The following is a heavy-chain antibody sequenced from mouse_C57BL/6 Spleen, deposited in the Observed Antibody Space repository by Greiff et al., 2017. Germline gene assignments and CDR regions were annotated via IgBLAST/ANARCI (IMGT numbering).Heavy chain of an antibody. V-gene: IGHV5-4*01. D-gene: IGHD2-4*01. CDR2: ISDGGSYT. CDR3: AREGLDD. J-gene: IGHJ2*01. Sequence: DVTLVESGGGLVKPGGSLKLSCASSGFTFSSYAMSWVRQTPEKRLEWVATISDGGSYTYYPDNVKGRFTISRDNAKNNLYLQMSHLKSEDTAMYYCAREGLDDWGQGTTLTVSS. CDR1: GFTFSSYA.